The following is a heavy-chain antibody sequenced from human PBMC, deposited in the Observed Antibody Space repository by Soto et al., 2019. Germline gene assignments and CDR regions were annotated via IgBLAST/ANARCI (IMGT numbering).Heavy chain of an antibody. J-gene: IGHJ4*02. Sequence: PSETLSLTCTVSGGSISSYYWSWIRQPPGKGLEWIGYIYYSGSTNYNPSLKSRVTISVDTSKNQFSLKLSSVTAADTAVYYCARHNAAPFDYWGQGTLVTVSS. V-gene: IGHV4-59*08. CDR1: GGSISSYY. D-gene: IGHD2-15*01. CDR3: ARHNAAPFDY. CDR2: IYYSGST.